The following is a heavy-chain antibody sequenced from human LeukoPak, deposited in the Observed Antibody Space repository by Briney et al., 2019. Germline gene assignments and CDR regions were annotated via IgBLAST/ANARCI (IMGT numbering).Heavy chain of an antibody. CDR2: INNDGSSA. Sequence: GGSLRLSCAASGFTFNNYWIHWVRQVPGKGLVWVSRINNDGSSASYVDSVKGRFTISRDNAKNTLFLQMNSLRAEDTAVYYCARRGAGHGMDVWGQGTTVIVSS. D-gene: IGHD3-10*01. V-gene: IGHV3-74*01. J-gene: IGHJ6*02. CDR3: ARRGAGHGMDV. CDR1: GFTFNNYW.